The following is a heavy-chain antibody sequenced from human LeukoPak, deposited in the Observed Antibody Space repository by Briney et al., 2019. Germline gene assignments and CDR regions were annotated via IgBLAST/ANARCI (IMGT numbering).Heavy chain of an antibody. V-gene: IGHV4-61*02. CDR1: GGSISSGYYY. D-gene: IGHD3-10*01. Sequence: SETLSLTCTVSGGSISSGYYYWSWIRQPAGKGLEWIGRIYTTGSTNYNPSLKSRVTISIDTSKNQFSLKLSSVTAADTAVYYCARGVLGGWFDPWGQGTLVTVSS. CDR3: ARGVLGGWFDP. J-gene: IGHJ5*02. CDR2: IYTTGST.